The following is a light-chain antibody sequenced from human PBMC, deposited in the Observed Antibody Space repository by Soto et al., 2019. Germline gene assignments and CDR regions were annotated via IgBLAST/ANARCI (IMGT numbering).Light chain of an antibody. CDR3: QQYGSSYT. CDR2: DAS. Sequence: EIVLTQSPGTLSLSPGERATLSCRASQSVSSYLAWYQHKPGQAPRLLIYDASSRATGIPDRFSGSGSGTDFTLTISRLEPEDFAVYYCQQYGSSYTFGQGTKLEIK. CDR1: QSVSSY. J-gene: IGKJ2*01. V-gene: IGKV3-20*01.